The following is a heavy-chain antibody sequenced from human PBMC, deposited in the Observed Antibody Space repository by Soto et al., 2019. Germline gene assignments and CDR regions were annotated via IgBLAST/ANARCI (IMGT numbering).Heavy chain of an antibody. CDR3: VRSVPAATWAYNGMDV. D-gene: IGHD2-15*01. CDR2: IYHSGTF. Sequence: PSETLSLTCAVFGGSVESSRWWSCVSQAPGKGLEWIGEIYHSGTFNYNPSLASRVSVSVDKSTNQFSLNLNSVTAADTAVYYCVRSVPAATWAYNGMDVWGQGTTVTVSS. CDR1: GGSVESSRW. J-gene: IGHJ6*02. V-gene: IGHV4-4*02.